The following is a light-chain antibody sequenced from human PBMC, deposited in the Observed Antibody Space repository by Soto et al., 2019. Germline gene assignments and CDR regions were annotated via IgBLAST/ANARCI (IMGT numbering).Light chain of an antibody. CDR2: DVS. CDR3: CSYAGRYIYV. Sequence: QSALTQPPSASGSPGQSVTISCTGTSGDVGGYNYVSWYQQHPGKAPKVIIYDVSKRPSGVPDRFSGSKSGNTASLTISGLQSEDEADYYCCSYAGRYIYVFGTGTKVTVL. J-gene: IGLJ1*01. V-gene: IGLV2-11*01. CDR1: SGDVGGYNY.